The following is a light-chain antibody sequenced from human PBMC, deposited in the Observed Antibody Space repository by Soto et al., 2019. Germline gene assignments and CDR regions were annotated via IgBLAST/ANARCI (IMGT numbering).Light chain of an antibody. CDR1: QDISNY. Sequence: DVQMTQSPSSLSAAVGDRVTITCQASQDISNYLNWYQQKPGRAPKLLIYDASNLHTGVPSRFSGSGSGRDFTLTISGLQPEDFGTYYCQQSYSSPFTFGQGTRLEIK. CDR2: DAS. CDR3: QQSYSSPFT. V-gene: IGKV1-39*01. J-gene: IGKJ5*01.